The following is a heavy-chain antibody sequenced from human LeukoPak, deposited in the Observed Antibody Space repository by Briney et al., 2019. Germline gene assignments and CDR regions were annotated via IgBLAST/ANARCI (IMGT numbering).Heavy chain of an antibody. D-gene: IGHD2-2*01. CDR3: AKSHGVYQLLPHSI. CDR2: ISGSGGST. CDR1: GFTFSSYA. J-gene: IGHJ3*02. Sequence: GGSLRLSCAASGFTFSSYAMSWVRQAPGKGLEWVSAISGSGGSTYYADSVKGRFTISRHNSKNTLYLQMNSLRAEDTAVYYCAKSHGVYQLLPHSIWGQGTMVTVSS. V-gene: IGHV3-23*01.